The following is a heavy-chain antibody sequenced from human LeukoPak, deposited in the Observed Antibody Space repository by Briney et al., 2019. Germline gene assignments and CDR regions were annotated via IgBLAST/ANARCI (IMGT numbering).Heavy chain of an antibody. Sequence: SETLSLTCTVSGGSISSSSYYWGWIRQPPGKGLEWIGSIYYSGSTYYNPSLKSRVTISVDTSKNQFSLKLSSVTAADTAVYYCARPFVTTDAFDIWGQGTMVTVSS. CDR1: GGSISSSSYY. J-gene: IGHJ3*02. D-gene: IGHD4-11*01. V-gene: IGHV4-39*01. CDR2: IYYSGST. CDR3: ARPFVTTDAFDI.